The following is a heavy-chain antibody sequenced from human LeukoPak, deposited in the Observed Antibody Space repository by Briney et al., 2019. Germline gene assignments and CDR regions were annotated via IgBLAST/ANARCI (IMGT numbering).Heavy chain of an antibody. CDR1: GFTLSSYW. Sequence: GGSLRLSCAASGFTLSSYWMHWVRQAPGKGLVWVSRINSDGSSTSCADSVKGRFTISRDNAKNTLYLQMNSLRAEDTAVYYCARGKRGYSYGFDYWGQGTLVTVSS. V-gene: IGHV3-74*01. D-gene: IGHD5-18*01. CDR3: ARGKRGYSYGFDY. CDR2: INSDGSST. J-gene: IGHJ4*02.